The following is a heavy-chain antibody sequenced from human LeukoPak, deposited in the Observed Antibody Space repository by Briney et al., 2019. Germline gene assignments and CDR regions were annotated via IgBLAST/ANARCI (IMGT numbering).Heavy chain of an antibody. J-gene: IGHJ4*02. CDR2: ISGSSSYI. CDR1: GFAFSSYS. CDR3: ARGGPLPGIAAAGKGHLIDY. D-gene: IGHD6-13*01. V-gene: IGHV3-21*01. Sequence: GGSLRLSCAASGFAFSSYSMNWVRQAPGKGLEWVSSISGSSSYIYYADSVKGRFTISRDNAKNTLYLQMNSLRAEDTAVYYCARGGPLPGIAAAGKGHLIDYWGQGTLVTVSS.